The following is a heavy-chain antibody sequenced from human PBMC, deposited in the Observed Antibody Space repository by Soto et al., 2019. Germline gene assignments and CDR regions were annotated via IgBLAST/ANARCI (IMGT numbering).Heavy chain of an antibody. J-gene: IGHJ4*02. V-gene: IGHV4-30-4*01. D-gene: IGHD3-3*01. CDR3: ARSHITIFGVVIIPRYFDF. CDR1: GGSVSNGDYY. CDR2: IYYSGST. Sequence: SETLSLTCTVSGGSVSNGDYYLSWLRQPPGKGLEWIGYIYYSGSTFYNPSLKSRVTISIDTSKNQFSLKLSSVTAADTAVYYCARSHITIFGVVIIPRYFDFWGQGTLVTVSS.